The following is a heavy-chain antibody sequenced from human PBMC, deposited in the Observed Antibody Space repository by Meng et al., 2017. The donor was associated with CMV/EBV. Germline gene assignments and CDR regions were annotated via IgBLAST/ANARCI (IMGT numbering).Heavy chain of an antibody. CDR3: ASLVAARPWDYYYYGMDV. V-gene: IGHV1-69*05. J-gene: IGHJ6*02. CDR2: NIPIFGTA. Sequence: KISCKASGGTFSSYAISWVRQAPGQGLEWMGGNIPIFGTANYAQKFQGRVTITTDESTSTAYMELSSLRSEDTAVYYCASLVAARPWDYYYYGMDVWGQGTTVTVSS. D-gene: IGHD6-6*01. CDR1: GGTFSSYA.